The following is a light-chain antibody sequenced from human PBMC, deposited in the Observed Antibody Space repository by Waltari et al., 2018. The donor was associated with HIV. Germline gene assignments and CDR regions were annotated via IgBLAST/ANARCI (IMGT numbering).Light chain of an antibody. CDR2: AAS. CDR1: QGINSW. Sequence: DIQMTQSPSSVSASVGDRFTITCRASQGINSWLAWYQQRPGEPPKLLIYAASSLQSGVPSRFSGRGSGTDFTLTISSLQPEDFATYYCQQTDSFPRTFGQGTKVDIK. J-gene: IGKJ1*01. V-gene: IGKV1-12*01. CDR3: QQTDSFPRT.